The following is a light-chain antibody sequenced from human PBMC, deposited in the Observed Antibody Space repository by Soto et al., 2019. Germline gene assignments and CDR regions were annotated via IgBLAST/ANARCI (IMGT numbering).Light chain of an antibody. CDR3: SSFTRSSAVL. CDR2: EVS. Sequence: QSALTQPASVAGSPGQLITISCTGTSSDVGGYNYVSWYQQHPGKAPQLMIYEVSNRPSGVSNRFSGAKSGNTASLTISGLQAEDEADYYCSSFTRSSAVLFGGGTQLTVL. J-gene: IGLJ2*01. CDR1: SSDVGGYNY. V-gene: IGLV2-14*01.